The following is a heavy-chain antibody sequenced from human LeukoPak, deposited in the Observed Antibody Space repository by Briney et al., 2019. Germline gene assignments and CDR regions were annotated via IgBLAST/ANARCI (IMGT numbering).Heavy chain of an antibody. Sequence: GGSLRLSCAASGFTFSSYWMHWVRQAPGKGLVWVSRINSDGSSAIYADSVKGRFTISRDNAKNTLYLQMNSLRAEDTAVYYCAGGSSSSLGYWGQGTLVTVSS. J-gene: IGHJ4*02. V-gene: IGHV3-74*01. CDR3: AGGSSSSLGY. CDR1: GFTFSSYW. D-gene: IGHD6-6*01. CDR2: INSDGSSA.